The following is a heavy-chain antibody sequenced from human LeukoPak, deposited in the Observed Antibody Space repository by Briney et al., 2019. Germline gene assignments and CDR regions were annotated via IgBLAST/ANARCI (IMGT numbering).Heavy chain of an antibody. V-gene: IGHV3-53*01. J-gene: IGHJ6*02. Sequence: GGSLRLSCAASGFTVSSNYMSWVRQAPGKGLEWVSVIYSGGSTYYADSVKGRFTISRDNSKNTLYLQMNSLRAEDTAVYYCARDPLVGATPYYYHGMDVWGQGTTVTVSS. D-gene: IGHD1-26*01. CDR1: GFTVSSNY. CDR2: IYSGGST. CDR3: ARDPLVGATPYYYHGMDV.